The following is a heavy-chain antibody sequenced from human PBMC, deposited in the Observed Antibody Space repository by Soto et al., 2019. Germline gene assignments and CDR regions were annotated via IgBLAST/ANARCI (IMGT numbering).Heavy chain of an antibody. CDR2: IYSGGST. J-gene: IGHJ6*02. V-gene: IGHV3-53*04. Sequence: EVQLVESGGGLVQPGGSLRLSCAASGFTVSSNYMSWVRQAPGKGLGWVSVIYSGGSTYYADSVKGRFTISRHNSKNTLYLQMNSLRAEDTAVYYCARDSDYDILTGDYGMDVWGQGTTVTVSS. D-gene: IGHD3-9*01. CDR3: ARDSDYDILTGDYGMDV. CDR1: GFTVSSNY.